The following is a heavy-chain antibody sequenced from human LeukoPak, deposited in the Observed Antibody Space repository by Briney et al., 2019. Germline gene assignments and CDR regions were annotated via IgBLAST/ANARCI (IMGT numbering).Heavy chain of an antibody. Sequence: PSETLSLTCTVSGGSISSGGYYWSWIRQHPGKGLERIGYIYYSGSTYYNPSLKSRVTISVDTSKNQFSLKLSSVTAADTAVYYCARDPAYSGYDSVVGGYYGMDVWGQGTTVTVSS. J-gene: IGHJ6*02. CDR3: ARDPAYSGYDSVVGGYYGMDV. V-gene: IGHV4-31*03. CDR2: IYYSGST. CDR1: GGSISSGGYY. D-gene: IGHD5-12*01.